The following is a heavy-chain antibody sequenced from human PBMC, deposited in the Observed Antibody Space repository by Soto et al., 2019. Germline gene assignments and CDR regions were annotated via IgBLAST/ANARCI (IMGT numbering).Heavy chain of an antibody. Sequence: QVQLVQSGAEVKKPGASVKVSCKASGYTFTRSGISWVRQAPGHGPEWMGWISSYNGDTNYAQTFQGRVNMTTDTSPSTAYMALRSLRAADTAGYYCAREGVAPYYYYGMDVLCQGTPVTVYS. J-gene: IGHJ6*02. V-gene: IGHV1-18*01. CDR2: ISSYNGDT. CDR1: GYTFTRSG. CDR3: AREGVAPYYYYGMDV. D-gene: IGHD5-12*01.